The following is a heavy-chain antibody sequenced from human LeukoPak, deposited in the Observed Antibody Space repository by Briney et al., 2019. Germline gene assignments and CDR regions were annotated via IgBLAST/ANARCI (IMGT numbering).Heavy chain of an antibody. CDR1: GFTFSDYA. CDR3: AKDTSAWWYHRAYMNV. Sequence: GGSLRLSCAASGFTFSDYAMSWVRQARGGSLEWVSAISGSGDKTFHADSVKGRFTTSRDNSKNTLSLQMSSLRVEDSAVYFCAKDTSAWWYHRAYMNVWGTGTTVTVSS. D-gene: IGHD2-15*01. J-gene: IGHJ6*03. V-gene: IGHV3-23*01. CDR2: ISGSGDKT.